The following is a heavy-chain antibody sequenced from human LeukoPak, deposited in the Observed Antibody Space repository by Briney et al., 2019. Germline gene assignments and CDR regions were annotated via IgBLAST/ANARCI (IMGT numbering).Heavy chain of an antibody. V-gene: IGHV3-15*01. CDR1: GFTFSNAW. CDR2: IKSKTDGGTT. CDR3: TTDSPYYYDSSGYYAYFDY. J-gene: IGHJ4*02. D-gene: IGHD3-22*01. Sequence: AGGSLRLSCAASGFTFSNAWMSWVRQAPGKGLEWVGRIKSKTDGGTTDYAAPVKGRFTISRDDSKNTLYLQMNSLKTEDTAVYYCTTDSPYYYDSSGYYAYFDYWGQGTLATVSS.